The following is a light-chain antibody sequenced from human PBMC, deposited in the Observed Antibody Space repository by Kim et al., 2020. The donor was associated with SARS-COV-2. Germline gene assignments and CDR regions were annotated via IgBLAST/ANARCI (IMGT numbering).Light chain of an antibody. Sequence: LSPGESANLSCRASESINSRYLAWYQQKPGQAPRLLIYAASSRATGISDRFSGSGSGTDFTLTISRLEPEDIAVYYCQQYGTSLYTFGQGTKLEI. J-gene: IGKJ2*01. V-gene: IGKV3-20*01. CDR1: ESINSRY. CDR3: QQYGTSLYT. CDR2: AAS.